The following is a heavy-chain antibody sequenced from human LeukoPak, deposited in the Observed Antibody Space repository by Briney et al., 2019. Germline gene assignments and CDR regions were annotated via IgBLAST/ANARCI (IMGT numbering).Heavy chain of an antibody. CDR3: ARVLVNYGQRDY. CDR1: GGSISSYY. CDR2: INQDGSEK. Sequence: PSETLSLTCTVSGGSISSYYWSWVRQAPGKGLEWVANINQDGSEKYYVDSVKGRFTISRDNAKNSLYLQINSLRAEDTAVYYCARVLVNYGQRDYWGQGTLVIVSS. V-gene: IGHV3-7*01. J-gene: IGHJ4*02. D-gene: IGHD4-17*01.